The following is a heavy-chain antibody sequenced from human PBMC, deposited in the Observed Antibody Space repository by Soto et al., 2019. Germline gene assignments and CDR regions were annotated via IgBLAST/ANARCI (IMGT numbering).Heavy chain of an antibody. J-gene: IGHJ6*02. V-gene: IGHV3-74*01. CDR2: INTDGSST. CDR1: GFIFRSYW. D-gene: IGHD3-16*01. Sequence: GGSLRLSCAASGFIFRSYWMHWVRQAPGKGLVWVSRINTDGSSTTYADSVKGRFTISRDNTENTLYLEMNSLRAEDTAVYYCVRPKGGMDVWGQGTTVTVSS. CDR3: VRPKGGMDV.